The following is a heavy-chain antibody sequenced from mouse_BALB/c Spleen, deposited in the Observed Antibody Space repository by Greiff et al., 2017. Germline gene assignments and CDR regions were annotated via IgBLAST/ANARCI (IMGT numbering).Heavy chain of an antibody. D-gene: IGHD2-14*01. Sequence: VQLQQSGPQLVRPGASVKISCKASGYSFTSYWMHWVKQRPGQGLEWIGMIDASDSETRLTQKFKDKATLTVDKSTSTSYMQLSSPTSEDSAVYYCARGYDAYYFDDWGQGTTLTVSS. CDR1: GYSFTSYW. J-gene: IGHJ2*01. CDR3: ARGYDAYYFDD. CDR2: IDASDSET. V-gene: IGHV1S127*01.